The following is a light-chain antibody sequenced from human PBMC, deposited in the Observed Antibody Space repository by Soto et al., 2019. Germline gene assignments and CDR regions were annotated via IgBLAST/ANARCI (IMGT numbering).Light chain of an antibody. Sequence: DIVMTQSPDSLAVSLAERATINCKSSQSVLSSSNNMNYLAWYQQKPGQPLVLLISWASTRDFGLPDRFSGSGSGTHFTLTISNLQAEDGAVDYCQQYHSAPITFGQGTRLEIK. J-gene: IGKJ5*01. CDR2: WAS. CDR1: QSVLSSSNNMNY. CDR3: QQYHSAPIT. V-gene: IGKV4-1*01.